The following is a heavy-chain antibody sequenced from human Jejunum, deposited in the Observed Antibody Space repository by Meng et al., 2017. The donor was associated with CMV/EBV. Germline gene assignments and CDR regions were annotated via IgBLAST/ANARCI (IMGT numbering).Heavy chain of an antibody. V-gene: IGHV1-8*03. Sequence: SGDTFTSYDINWVRQATGQGLEWMGWMNPNSGDTGYPQKFQGRVTITRNTSISTAYMELSSLRSEDTAVYYCARPYDFWSGQMDVWGQGTTVTVSS. CDR1: GDTFTSYD. CDR3: ARPYDFWSGQMDV. CDR2: MNPNSGDT. J-gene: IGHJ6*02. D-gene: IGHD3-3*01.